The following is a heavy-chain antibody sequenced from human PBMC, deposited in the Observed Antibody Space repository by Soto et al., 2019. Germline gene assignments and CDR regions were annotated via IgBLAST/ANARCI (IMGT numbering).Heavy chain of an antibody. V-gene: IGHV3-23*01. D-gene: IGHD2-15*01. CDR1: GFTFSSYA. J-gene: IGHJ4*02. Sequence: GGSLRLSCAASGFTFSSYAMSWVRQAPGKGLEWVSAISGSGGSTYYADSVKGRFTISRDNSKNTLYLQMNSLRAEDTAVYYCAKEACLPYCSGGNQLVDYWGQGTLVTVSS. CDR2: ISGSGGST. CDR3: AKEACLPYCSGGNQLVDY.